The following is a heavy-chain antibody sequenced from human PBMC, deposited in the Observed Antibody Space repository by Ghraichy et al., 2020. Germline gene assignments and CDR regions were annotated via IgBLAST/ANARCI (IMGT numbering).Heavy chain of an antibody. D-gene: IGHD6-13*01. J-gene: IGHJ4*02. Sequence: SETLSLTCTVSGGSISSSSYYWGWIRQPPGKGLEWIGSIYYSGSTYYNPSLKSRVTISVDTSKNHFSLKLSSVTAADTAVYYCARRDGYSSSLRFDYWGQGTLVTVSS. CDR3: ARRDGYSSSLRFDY. CDR2: IYYSGST. V-gene: IGHV4-39*01. CDR1: GGSISSSSYY.